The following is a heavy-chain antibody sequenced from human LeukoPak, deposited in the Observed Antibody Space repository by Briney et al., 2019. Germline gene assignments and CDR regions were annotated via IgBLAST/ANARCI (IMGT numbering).Heavy chain of an antibody. CDR2: IIPSLDTT. CDR1: EDTFSSYG. J-gene: IGHJ4*02. CDR3: ATGVEDVGPGFDY. Sequence: SVKVSCKASEDTFSSYGISWVRQAPGQGLEWMGGIIPSLDTTIYAQKFQGRVTMTEDTSTDTAYMELSSLRSEDTAVYYCATGVEDVGPGFDYWGQGTLVTVSS. V-gene: IGHV1-69*06. D-gene: IGHD2-2*01.